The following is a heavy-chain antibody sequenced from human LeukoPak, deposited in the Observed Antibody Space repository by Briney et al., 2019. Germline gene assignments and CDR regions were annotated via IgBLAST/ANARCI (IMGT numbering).Heavy chain of an antibody. Sequence: PGGSLRLSCAASGFTFSKYCMLWVRQAPGKGLESVSRINTDGTVTTYADSVKGRFTVSRDNADNTMFLQMNSVRDEDTAVDYCATKQWLAPPPDSWGQGTPVTVSS. CDR2: INTDGTVT. J-gene: IGHJ4*02. V-gene: IGHV3-74*01. CDR3: ATKQWLAPPPDS. D-gene: IGHD6-19*01. CDR1: GFTFSKYC.